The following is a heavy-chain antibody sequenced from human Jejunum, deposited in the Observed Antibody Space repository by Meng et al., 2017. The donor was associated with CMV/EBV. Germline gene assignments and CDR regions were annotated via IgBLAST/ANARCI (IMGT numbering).Heavy chain of an antibody. J-gene: IGHJ5*02. CDR2: IYTSGST. Sequence: QVIPQASGPGLVNASETLSLICSVSAGPISVSYWSWIGQPAGKGLEWIGRIYTSGSTHYNPSLKSRLTMSVDLAKNQISLKLSSVTAADTAVYYCARESGSYYWFDPWGQGTLVTVSS. V-gene: IGHV4-4*07. CDR3: ARESGSYYWFDP. CDR1: AGPISVSY. D-gene: IGHD1-26*01.